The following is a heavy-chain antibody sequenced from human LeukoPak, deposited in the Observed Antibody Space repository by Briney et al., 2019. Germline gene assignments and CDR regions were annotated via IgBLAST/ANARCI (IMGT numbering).Heavy chain of an antibody. D-gene: IGHD3-22*01. J-gene: IGHJ4*02. CDR1: GGSINDFY. CDR3: ARHEGDDNTPPPEFDL. V-gene: IGHV4-59*08. CDR2: IHYSGNT. Sequence: PSETLSLTCSLYGGSINDFYWSWIRQPPGKRLEWLGYIHYSGNTYYNPSLKSRVSISIDTSERHFSLNLRSVTAADTAVYFCARHEGDDNTPPPEFDLWGQGTLVTVSS.